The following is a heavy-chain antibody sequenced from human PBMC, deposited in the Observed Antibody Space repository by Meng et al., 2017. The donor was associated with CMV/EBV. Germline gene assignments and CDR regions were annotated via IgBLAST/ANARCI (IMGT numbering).Heavy chain of an antibody. CDR1: GGSISSGDYY. J-gene: IGHJ5*02. D-gene: IGHD2-15*01. Sequence: VQLHAFGLERAKPSPTLSPTCTVSGGSISSGDYYWSWIRQPPGKGLEWIGYIYYSGSTNYTPSLKSRVTMSVDTSKNQFSLKLSSVTAADTAVYYCARSMVVAGDWFDPWGQGTLVTGSS. V-gene: IGHV4-30-4*08. CDR3: ARSMVVAGDWFDP. CDR2: IYYSGST.